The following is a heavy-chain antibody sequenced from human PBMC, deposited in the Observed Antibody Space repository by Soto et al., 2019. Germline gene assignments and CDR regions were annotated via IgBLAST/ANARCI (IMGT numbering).Heavy chain of an antibody. CDR1: GGTFSGYY. D-gene: IGHD5-12*01. J-gene: IGHJ3*02. CDR2: INHSGST. CDR3: AGRRGYSGYDFPQYAFDI. Sequence: SETLSLTCSVYGGTFSGYYWSWMRQPPGKGLEWIGEINHSGSTNYNPSLKSRVTISVDTSKNQFSLKLSSVTAADTAVYYCAGRRGYSGYDFPQYAFDIWGQGTMVTVSS. V-gene: IGHV4-34*08.